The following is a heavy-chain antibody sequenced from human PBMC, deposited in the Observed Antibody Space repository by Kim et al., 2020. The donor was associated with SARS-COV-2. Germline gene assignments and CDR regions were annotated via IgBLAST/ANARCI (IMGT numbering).Heavy chain of an antibody. CDR3: AIEAAGGWFDP. CDR2: ISPNSGGT. V-gene: IGHV1-2*06. Sequence: ASVKVSCKASGHNFNGYYMNWVRQAPGQGLEWMGRISPNSGGTNYAQKFQGRVTMTWDTSISTAYMELSGLRSDDTAVYWCAIEAAGGWFDPWGQGTLVTVSS. D-gene: IGHD2-15*01. J-gene: IGHJ5*02. CDR1: GHNFNGYY.